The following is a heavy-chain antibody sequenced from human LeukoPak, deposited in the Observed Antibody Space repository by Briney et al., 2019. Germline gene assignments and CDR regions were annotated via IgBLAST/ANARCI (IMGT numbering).Heavy chain of an antibody. J-gene: IGHJ4*02. V-gene: IGHV1-69*05. Sequence: SVKVSCKASGGTFSSYAICWVRQAPGQGLEWMGGIIPIFGTANYAQKCQGRVTITTDESTSTAYMELSSLRSEDTAVYYCARAEPIAVAAAFDYWGQGTLVTVSS. D-gene: IGHD6-19*01. CDR2: IIPIFGTA. CDR3: ARAEPIAVAAAFDY. CDR1: GGTFSSYA.